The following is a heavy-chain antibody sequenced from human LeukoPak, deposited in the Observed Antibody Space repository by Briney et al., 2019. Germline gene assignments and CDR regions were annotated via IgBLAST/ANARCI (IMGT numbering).Heavy chain of an antibody. CDR2: ISAYNGNT. J-gene: IGHJ6*03. CDR1: GYTFTGYG. Sequence: ASVKASCKASGYTFTGYGISWVRQAPGQGLEWMGWISAYNGNTNYAQKLQGRVTMTTDTSTSTAYMELRSLRSDDTAVYYCARESRSGYDYGGDYYYYYYMDVWGKGTTVTVSS. D-gene: IGHD5-12*01. CDR3: ARESRSGYDYGGDYYYYYYMDV. V-gene: IGHV1-18*01.